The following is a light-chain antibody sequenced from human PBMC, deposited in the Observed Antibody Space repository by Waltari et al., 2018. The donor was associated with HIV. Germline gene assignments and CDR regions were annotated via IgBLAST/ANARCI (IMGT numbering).Light chain of an antibody. J-gene: IGLJ3*02. V-gene: IGLV2-23*02. CDR2: DVI. Sequence: QTALTQPASVSGAPGQSITISCTGTSSDVGAYKLVSWYQQHPGKAPRLTIYDVIERPAGVSNRFTGSKSGHTASLTISGLQAEDEADYYCCSYVSEIVPCVFGGGTKLTVL. CDR1: SSDVGAYKL. CDR3: CSYVSEIVPCV.